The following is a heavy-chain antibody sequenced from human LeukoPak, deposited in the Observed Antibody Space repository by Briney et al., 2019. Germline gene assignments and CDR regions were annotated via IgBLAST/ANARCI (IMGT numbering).Heavy chain of an antibody. Sequence: GGSLRLSCAASGFTFSNYWMSWVRQAPGKGLEWVANIKQDGIDKYYVDSVKGRFTVSRDNAKSSLYLQMNSLRVEDTAVYYRARQPFDYWGQGTVVTVSS. J-gene: IGHJ4*02. D-gene: IGHD1-14*01. V-gene: IGHV3-7*03. CDR3: ARQPFDY. CDR2: IKQDGIDK. CDR1: GFTFSNYW.